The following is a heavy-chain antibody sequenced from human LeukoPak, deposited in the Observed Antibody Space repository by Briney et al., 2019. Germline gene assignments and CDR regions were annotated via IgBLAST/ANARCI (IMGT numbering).Heavy chain of an antibody. CDR1: GFIVSSNY. CDR2: IYGGGRT. D-gene: IGHD3-10*01. CDR3: ARDQYYDPGTYSYYYMDV. V-gene: IGHV3-53*01. J-gene: IGHJ6*03. Sequence: GGSLRLSCAASGFIVSSNYMSWVRQAPGKGLEWVSVIYGGGRTFYADSVRGRFTISRDNSKNTLFLQMNSLRAEDTAVYYCARDQYYDPGTYSYYYMDVWGKGTTVTVSS.